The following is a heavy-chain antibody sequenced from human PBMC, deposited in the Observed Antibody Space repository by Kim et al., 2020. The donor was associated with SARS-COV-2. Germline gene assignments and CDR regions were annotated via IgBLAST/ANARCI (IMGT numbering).Heavy chain of an antibody. V-gene: IGHV4-39*01. CDR2: IYYSGST. J-gene: IGHJ2*01. CDR3: ARLAPVGLYDYGDYGGAVRSWYFDL. D-gene: IGHD4-17*01. CDR1: GGSISSSSYY. Sequence: SETLSLTCTVSGGSISSSSYYWGWIRQPPGKGLEWIGSIYYSGSTYYNPSLKSRVTISVDTSKNQFSLKLSSVTAADTAVYYCARLAPVGLYDYGDYGGAVRSWYFDLWGRGTLVTVSS.